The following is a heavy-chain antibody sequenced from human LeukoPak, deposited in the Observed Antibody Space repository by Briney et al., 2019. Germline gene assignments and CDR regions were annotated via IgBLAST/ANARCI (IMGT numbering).Heavy chain of an antibody. CDR3: ARAGARYSSSWYDY. CDR2: IKQDGSVK. D-gene: IGHD6-13*01. Sequence: PGGSLRLSCAASGFTFSSYWMSWVRQAPGKGLEWVANIKQDGSVKYFVDSVKGRFTISRDNVKNSLYLQMNSLRAEDTAVYYCARAGARYSSSWYDYWGQGTLVTVSS. J-gene: IGHJ4*02. CDR1: GFTFSSYW. V-gene: IGHV3-7*01.